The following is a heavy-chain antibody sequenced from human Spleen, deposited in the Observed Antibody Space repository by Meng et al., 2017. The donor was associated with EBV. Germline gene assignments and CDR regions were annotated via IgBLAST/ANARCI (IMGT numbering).Heavy chain of an antibody. CDR2: INHSGST. CDR1: GGSPSGYY. CDR3: ARGSSSGWYYEYFQH. Sequence: QLLQAGAGLFKPSETLSHTSAVYGGSPSGYYCSWIRQPPAKGLEGSGQINHSGSTNYTPSLKSRVTILFDTSKNHFSLTLSSVTAADTAVYYCARGSSSGWYYEYFQHWGQGTLVTVSS. D-gene: IGHD6-19*01. V-gene: IGHV4-34*01. J-gene: IGHJ1*01.